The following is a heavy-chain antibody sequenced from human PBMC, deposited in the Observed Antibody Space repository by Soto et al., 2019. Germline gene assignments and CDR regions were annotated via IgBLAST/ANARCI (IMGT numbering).Heavy chain of an antibody. CDR1: SGSISSSNW. D-gene: IGHD1-1*01. CDR2: IYHSGST. J-gene: IGHJ3*02. CDR3: ARVIVKLEGNAFDI. V-gene: IGHV4-4*02. Sequence: SETLSLTCAVSSGSISSSNWWSWVRQPPGKGLEWIGEIYHSGSTNYNPSLKSRVTISVDKSKNQFSLKLSSVTAADTAVYYCARVIVKLEGNAFDIWGQGTMVTVSS.